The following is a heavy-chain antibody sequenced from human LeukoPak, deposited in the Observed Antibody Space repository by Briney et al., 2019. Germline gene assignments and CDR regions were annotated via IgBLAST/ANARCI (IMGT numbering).Heavy chain of an antibody. V-gene: IGHV1-69*13. CDR2: IIPIFGTA. CDR1: GGTFSSYA. D-gene: IGHD1-1*01. J-gene: IGHJ3*02. Sequence: ASVKVSCKASGGTFSSYAISWVRQAPGQGLEWMGGIIPIFGTANYAQKFQGRVTITADESTSTAYMELSSLRSEDTAVYYCASDEYGWNDLNDAFDIWGQGTMVTVSS. CDR3: ASDEYGWNDLNDAFDI.